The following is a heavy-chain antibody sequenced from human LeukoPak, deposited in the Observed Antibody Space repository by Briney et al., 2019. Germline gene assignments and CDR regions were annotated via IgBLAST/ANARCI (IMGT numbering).Heavy chain of an antibody. CDR1: GFTFSSYS. D-gene: IGHD4-17*01. CDR2: ISSSSSYI. V-gene: IGHV3-21*01. Sequence: GVPLRLSCAASGFTFSSYSMNWVRGAPGKGLVWVSSISSSSSYIYYADSVKGRFTISRDNAKNSLYRQMNSLRAVDTAVYYCARDRNGDYGRTPFDYWGQGTLATVSS. J-gene: IGHJ4*02. CDR3: ARDRNGDYGRTPFDY.